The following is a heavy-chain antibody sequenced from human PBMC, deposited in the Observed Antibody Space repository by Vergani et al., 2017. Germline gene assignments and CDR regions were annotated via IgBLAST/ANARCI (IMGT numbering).Heavy chain of an antibody. CDR3: ARESCLGGSCYKPHFDY. J-gene: IGHJ4*02. V-gene: IGHV4-61*02. D-gene: IGHD2-15*01. CDR1: GGSINSHNYY. CDR2: IHTRGST. Sequence: QVQLQESGPGLVKPSQTLSLTCTVSGGSINSHNYYWSCIRPPAGKGLEWIGRIHTRGSTNYNPSLKSRVTMSEDTSKNQFSQNLTSVTAADTAVYFCARESCLGGSCYKPHFDYWGQGILVTVSS.